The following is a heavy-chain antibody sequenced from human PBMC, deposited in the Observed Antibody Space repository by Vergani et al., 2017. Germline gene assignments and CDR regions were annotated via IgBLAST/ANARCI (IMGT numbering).Heavy chain of an antibody. D-gene: IGHD2-2*01. V-gene: IGHV1-18*04. J-gene: IGHJ6*01. CDR1: GYTFTSYG. CDR2: ISAYTGNT. CDR3: ARYTDIVVGPAAPYYCYNDGMHV. Sequence: QVQLVQSGAEVKKPGASVKVSCKASGYTFTSYGISWVRQAPGQGLEWMGWISAYTGNTNYAQKLQSRVTMTTDTSTSTAYMGLRSLRSDDTAVYYCARYTDIVVGPAAPYYCYNDGMHVWGEGTTVTVSS.